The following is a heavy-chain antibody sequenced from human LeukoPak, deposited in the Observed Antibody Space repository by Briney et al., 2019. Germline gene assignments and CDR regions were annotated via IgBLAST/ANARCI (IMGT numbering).Heavy chain of an antibody. CDR3: ARDPTGIVGATGELDY. CDR1: GFTFSDYY. CDR2: ISSSGSTI. D-gene: IGHD1-26*01. V-gene: IGHV3-11*01. Sequence: GGSLRLSCAASGFTFSDYYMSWTRQAPGKGLEWVSYISSSGSTIYYADSVKGRFTISRDNAKNSLYLQMNSLRAEDAAVYYCARDPTGIVGATGELDYWGQGTLVTVSS. J-gene: IGHJ4*02.